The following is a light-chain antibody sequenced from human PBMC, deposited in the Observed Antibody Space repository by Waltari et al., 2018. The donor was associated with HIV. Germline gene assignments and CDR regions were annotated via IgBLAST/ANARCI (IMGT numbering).Light chain of an antibody. J-gene: IGLJ1*01. Sequence: QSALTQPPSASGSPGQSVTISCTGTSSDVGGYKYVSWYQQHPGKAPKLMSYEVSKRPSGVPDRFSGSKSGNTASLTVSGLQAEDEADYYCSSYAGRNNYVFGTGTKVTVL. CDR1: SSDVGGYKY. CDR2: EVS. CDR3: SSYAGRNNYV. V-gene: IGLV2-8*01.